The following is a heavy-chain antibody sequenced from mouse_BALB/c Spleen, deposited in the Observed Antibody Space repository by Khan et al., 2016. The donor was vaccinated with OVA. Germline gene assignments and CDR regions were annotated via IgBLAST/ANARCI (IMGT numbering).Heavy chain of an antibody. V-gene: IGHV3-2*02. CDR1: GYSITSDYA. CDR3: ARRAYYANWYFDV. D-gene: IGHD1-1*02. J-gene: IGHJ1*01. CDR2: ISYSGST. Sequence: VQLKESGPGLVKPSQSLSLTCTVTGYSITSDYAWNWIRQFPGNKLEWMGYISYSGSTSYNPSLKSRISITRDTSKNQFFLQLNSLTTGDTAKYYCARRAYYANWYFDVWGAGTTVTVPS.